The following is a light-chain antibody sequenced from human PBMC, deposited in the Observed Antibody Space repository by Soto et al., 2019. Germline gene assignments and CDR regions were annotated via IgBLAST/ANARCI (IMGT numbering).Light chain of an antibody. J-gene: IGKJ4*01. CDR1: QSISNW. V-gene: IGKV1-5*03. Sequence: XLSASVGDRVTITCRASQSISNWLAWYQQKPGKAPKLLIYKASSLESGVPSRFSGSGSGTEFTLTISSLQPDDFATYYCQQYNSSFGGGTKVEIK. CDR2: KAS. CDR3: QQYNSS.